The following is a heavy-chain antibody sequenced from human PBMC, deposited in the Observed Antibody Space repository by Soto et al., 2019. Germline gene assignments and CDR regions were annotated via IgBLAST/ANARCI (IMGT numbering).Heavy chain of an antibody. D-gene: IGHD6-6*01. Sequence: EASVKVSCKASGYTFTGYYMHWVRQAPGQGLEWMGWINPNSGGTNYAQKFQGRVTMTRDTSISTAYMELSRLRPDDTAVYYCAENFRAYSSSSRVGNWFDPWGQGTLVTVSS. CDR3: AENFRAYSSSSRVGNWFDP. CDR1: GYTFTGYY. V-gene: IGHV1-2*02. CDR2: INPNSGGT. J-gene: IGHJ5*02.